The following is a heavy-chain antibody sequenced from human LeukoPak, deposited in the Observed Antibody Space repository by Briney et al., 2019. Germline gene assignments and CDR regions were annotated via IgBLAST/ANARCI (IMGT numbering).Heavy chain of an antibody. CDR2: ISPYNGNT. J-gene: IGHJ4*02. Sequence: GASVKVSCKASGYTFTSYGISWVRQAPGQGVEWMGWISPYNGNTNYAPKLQRRLTMTTDTSTSTAYMELRSLRSDDTAVYYCARDRQCGYWGQGTLVTVSS. CDR1: GYTFTSYG. D-gene: IGHD2-21*01. V-gene: IGHV1-18*01. CDR3: ARDRQCGY.